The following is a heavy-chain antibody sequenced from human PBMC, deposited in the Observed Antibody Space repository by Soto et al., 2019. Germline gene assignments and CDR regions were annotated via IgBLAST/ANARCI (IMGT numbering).Heavy chain of an antibody. CDR2: VNSDGSST. CDR3: AREIFY. V-gene: IGHV3-74*01. CDR1: RFTFSNYW. Sequence: EVQLVESGGGLVQPGGSLRLSCAADRFTFSNYWIQWVRQAPGKGLVWVSRVNSDGSSTSYADSVKGRFTISRDNAKNTLYLQLNSLRAEDTAVYYCAREIFYWGQGTLVTVSS. D-gene: IGHD2-15*01. J-gene: IGHJ4*02.